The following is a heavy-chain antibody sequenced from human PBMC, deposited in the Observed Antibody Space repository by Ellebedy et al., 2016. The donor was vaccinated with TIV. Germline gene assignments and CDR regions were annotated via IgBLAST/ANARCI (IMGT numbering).Heavy chain of an antibody. CDR2: IHYSGST. J-gene: IGHJ4*02. Sequence: SETLSLXXTVSGVSITSGGYYWSCIPQHPGKGLEWIGYIHYSGSTYYNPSLKGRSTLSIDTSKKQLSPNLSSMTAADTAVYYCARGPPRGCSSSSCYAGGDYWGQGILVTVSS. V-gene: IGHV4-31*03. CDR1: GVSITSGGYY. D-gene: IGHD2-2*01. CDR3: ARGPPRGCSSSSCYAGGDY.